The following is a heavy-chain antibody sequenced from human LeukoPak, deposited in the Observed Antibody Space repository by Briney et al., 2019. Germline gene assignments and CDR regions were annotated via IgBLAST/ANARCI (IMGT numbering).Heavy chain of an antibody. D-gene: IGHD3-22*01. CDR2: ISGSSTTI. V-gene: IGHV3-48*01. Sequence: GGSMRLSCAASGFIISNYNMNWVRQAPGKGLEWVSYISGSSTTIYYADSVKGRFTISRDNSKNTLYLQMNSLRAEDTAVYYCATVPYDSSGYYSLYFDYWGQGTLVTVSS. J-gene: IGHJ4*02. CDR1: GFIISNYN. CDR3: ATVPYDSSGYYSLYFDY.